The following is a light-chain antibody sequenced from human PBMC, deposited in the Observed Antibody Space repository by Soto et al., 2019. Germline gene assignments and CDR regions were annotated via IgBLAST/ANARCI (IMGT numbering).Light chain of an antibody. J-gene: IGLJ2*01. Sequence: SYELTQPPSVSVSPGQTARITCSGDALPKQYAYWYQQKPGQAPVLVIYKDRERPSGIPERFSGSSSGTTVTLTISGVQAEDEADYYCQSADSSGTLFGGGTQLTVL. CDR2: KDR. CDR3: QSADSSGTL. V-gene: IGLV3-25*03. CDR1: ALPKQY.